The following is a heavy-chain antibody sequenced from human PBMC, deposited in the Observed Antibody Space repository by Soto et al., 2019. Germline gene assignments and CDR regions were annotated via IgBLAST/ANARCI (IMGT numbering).Heavy chain of an antibody. D-gene: IGHD3-22*01. V-gene: IGHV5-51*01. CDR2: IYPGDSES. CDR1: GYSFTSYW. J-gene: IGHJ5*01. CDR3: ARLGGFYQSLDS. Sequence: PGESLKISCKGSGYSFTSYWIVWVRQMPGKGLEWMGIIYPGDSESRYSPSFQGQVTISVDKSISTAYLQWSSLKAADTAVYYCARLGGFYQSLDSWGQGTLVTVSS.